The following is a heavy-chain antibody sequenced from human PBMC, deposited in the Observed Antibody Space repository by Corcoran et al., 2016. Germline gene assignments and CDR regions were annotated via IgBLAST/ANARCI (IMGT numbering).Heavy chain of an antibody. CDR1: GYTFTSYG. V-gene: IGHV1-18*01. Sequence: QVQLVQSGAEEKKPGASVKVSCKASGYTFTSYGISWVRQAPGQGLEWMGWISAYNGNTNYAQKLQGRVTMTTDTSTSTAYMELRSLRSDDTAVYYCARDRGDCSSTSCYYYYGMDVWGQGTTVTVSS. J-gene: IGHJ6*02. CDR2: ISAYNGNT. CDR3: ARDRGDCSSTSCYYYYGMDV. D-gene: IGHD2-2*01.